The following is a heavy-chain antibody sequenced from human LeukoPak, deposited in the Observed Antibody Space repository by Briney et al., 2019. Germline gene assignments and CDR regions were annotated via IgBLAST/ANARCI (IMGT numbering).Heavy chain of an antibody. CDR1: GFTFSSYS. V-gene: IGHV3-21*01. J-gene: IGHJ3*02. CDR3: ARVPAGVIGMKDAFDI. D-gene: IGHD3-16*02. CDR2: ISSSSSYI. Sequence: PGGSLRLSCAASGFTFSSYSMNWARQAPGRGWEWVSSISSSSSYIYYADSVKGRFTISRDNAKNSLYLQMNSLRAEDTAVYYCARVPAGVIGMKDAFDIWGQGTMVTVSS.